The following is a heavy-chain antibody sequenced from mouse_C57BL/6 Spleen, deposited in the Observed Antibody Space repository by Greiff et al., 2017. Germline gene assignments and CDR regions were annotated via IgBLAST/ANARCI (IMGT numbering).Heavy chain of an antibody. CDR1: GYAFSSSW. J-gene: IGHJ2*01. CDR3: ARCYGYDVWYFDY. CDR2: IYPGDGDT. V-gene: IGHV1-82*01. Sequence: QVQLQQSGPELVKPGASVKISCKASGYAFSSSWMNWVKQRPGKGLEWIGRIYPGDGDTNYNGKFKGKATLTADKSSSTAYMQLSSLTSEDSAVDFCARCYGYDVWYFDYWGQGTTLTVSS. D-gene: IGHD2-2*01.